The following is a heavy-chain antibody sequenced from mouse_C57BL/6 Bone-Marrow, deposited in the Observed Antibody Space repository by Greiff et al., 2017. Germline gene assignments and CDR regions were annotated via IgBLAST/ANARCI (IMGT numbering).Heavy chain of an antibody. V-gene: IGHV3-6*01. CDR2: ISYDGSN. D-gene: IGHD2-4*01. Sequence: EVQLQQSGPGLVKPSQSLSLTCSVTGYSITSGYYWNWIRQFPGNKLEWMGYISYDGSNNYNPSLKNRISITRDTSKNQFFLKLNSVTTEDTATYYCARGGYDYDFDYWGQGTTLTVSS. CDR3: ARGGYDYDFDY. J-gene: IGHJ2*01. CDR1: GYSITSGYY.